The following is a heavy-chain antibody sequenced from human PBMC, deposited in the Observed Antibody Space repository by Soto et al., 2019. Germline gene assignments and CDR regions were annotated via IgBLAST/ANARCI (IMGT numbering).Heavy chain of an antibody. CDR2: IYYTGNT. D-gene: IGHD5-12*01. CDR3: ARHADVATNMDLAYFKS. CDR1: GDFLTSGSYY. J-gene: IGHJ4*02. Sequence: QVQLQESGPGLVQPSETLSLTCTVSGDFLTSGSYYWSWIRQPPGKGPEWIGSIYYTGNTKYSPSVKGRVTLSIDTPKNQFSLRVNSVTAADTAVYYCARHADVATNMDLAYFKSWGEGTLVTVSS. V-gene: IGHV4-61*01.